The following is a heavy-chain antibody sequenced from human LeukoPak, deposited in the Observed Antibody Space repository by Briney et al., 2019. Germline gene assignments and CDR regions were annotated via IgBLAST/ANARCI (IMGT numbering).Heavy chain of an antibody. CDR2: MSASGGTT. D-gene: IGHD2-2*01. J-gene: IGHJ5*01. Sequence: GGSLRLSCAASGFIFNNYPVSWVRQSPGRGLEWVSSMSASGGTTYYADCVKGRFTISRDNSEHTLFLQMNSVRADDTAVYYCAKEPRQYCSSTSCPNWFDSWGQGTLVTVSS. CDR3: AKEPRQYCSSTSCPNWFDS. V-gene: IGHV3-23*01. CDR1: GFIFNNYP.